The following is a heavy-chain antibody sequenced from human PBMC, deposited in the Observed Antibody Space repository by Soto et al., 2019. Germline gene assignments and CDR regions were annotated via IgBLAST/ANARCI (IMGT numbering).Heavy chain of an antibody. D-gene: IGHD5-18*01. CDR3: ARGRSVLAGYSYGYEVWFDP. V-gene: IGHV4-34*01. Sequence: SETLSLTCAVYGGSFSGYYWSWIRQPPGKGLEWIGEIYHSGSTNYNPSLKSRVTISVDTSKNQFSLKLSSVTAADTAVYYCARGRSVLAGYSYGYEVWFDPWGQGTLVTVSS. CDR1: GGSFSGYY. CDR2: IYHSGST. J-gene: IGHJ5*02.